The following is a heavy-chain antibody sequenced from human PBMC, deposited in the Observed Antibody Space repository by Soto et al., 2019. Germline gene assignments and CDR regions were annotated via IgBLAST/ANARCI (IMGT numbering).Heavy chain of an antibody. Sequence: GGSLRLSCAASGLTFSSYSMNWVRQAPGKGLEWVSYISSSSSTIYYADSVKGRFTISRDNAKNSLYLQMNSLRAEDTAVYFCARDANVLRYFDWLLPGGAFDFWGQGTMVNV. D-gene: IGHD3-9*01. J-gene: IGHJ3*01. CDR2: ISSSSSTI. V-gene: IGHV3-48*01. CDR3: ARDANVLRYFDWLLPGGAFDF. CDR1: GLTFSSYS.